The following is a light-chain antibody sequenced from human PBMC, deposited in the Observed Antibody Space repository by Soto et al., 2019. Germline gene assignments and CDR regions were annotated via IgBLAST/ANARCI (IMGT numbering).Light chain of an antibody. CDR1: SPNIGAGYD. CDR3: QSYDSSLSGSV. J-gene: IGLJ2*01. V-gene: IGLV1-40*01. Sequence: QLVLTQPPSVSGAPGQRVTISCTGSSPNIGAGYDVHWYQQLPGTAPKLLIYGNSNRPSGVPDRFSGSKSGTSASLAITGLQAEDEADYYCQSYDSSLSGSVFGGGTKLTVL. CDR2: GNS.